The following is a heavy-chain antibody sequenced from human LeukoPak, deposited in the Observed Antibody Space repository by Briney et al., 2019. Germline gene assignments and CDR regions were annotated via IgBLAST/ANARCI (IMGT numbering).Heavy chain of an antibody. J-gene: IGHJ4*02. CDR3: AGGTGFIIKD. CDR2: IKQDGSEK. Sequence: GGSLRLSCTTSGFTFGDYTMSWFRQAPGKGLEWVANIKQDGSEKNYVDSVKGRFTISGDNAKNSPYLQMNNLRVEDTAMYYCAGGTGFIIKDWGQGTLVTVSS. D-gene: IGHD3-9*01. CDR1: GFTFGDYT. V-gene: IGHV3-7*03.